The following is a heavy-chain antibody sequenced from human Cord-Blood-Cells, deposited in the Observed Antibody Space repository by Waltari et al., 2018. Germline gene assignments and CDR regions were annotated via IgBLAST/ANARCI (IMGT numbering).Heavy chain of an antibody. D-gene: IGHD2-15*01. Sequence: VQLQQSVAGLLKPSETLSLTCAVYGGSFSGYFWSWIRQPPGKGLEWIGEINHSGSTSYHPSLESGVTISVDTSMNEFSLKLSSVTAADTAVYYCARGLGYGGNFDYWGQGTLVTVAS. CDR3: ARGLGYGGNFDY. J-gene: IGHJ4*02. CDR1: GGSFSGYF. V-gene: IGHV4-34*01. CDR2: INHSGST.